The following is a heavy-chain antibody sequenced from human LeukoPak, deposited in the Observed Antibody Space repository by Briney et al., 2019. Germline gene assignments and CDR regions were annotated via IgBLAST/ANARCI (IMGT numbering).Heavy chain of an antibody. Sequence: GGSLRLSCAASGFTFSSYGMHWVRQAPGKGLEWVAVISYDGSNKYYADSVKGRFTISRDNSKNTLYLQMNSLRAEDTAVYYCARRAYSPDAFDTWGQGTMVTVSS. CDR1: GFTFSSYG. CDR3: ARRAYSPDAFDT. J-gene: IGHJ3*02. D-gene: IGHD2-15*01. V-gene: IGHV3-30*03. CDR2: ISYDGSNK.